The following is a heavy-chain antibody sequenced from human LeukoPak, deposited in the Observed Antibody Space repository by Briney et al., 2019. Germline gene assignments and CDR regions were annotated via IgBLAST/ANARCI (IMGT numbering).Heavy chain of an antibody. J-gene: IGHJ6*02. CDR3: ARFYDFWSGYYNNYYYYGMDV. D-gene: IGHD3-3*01. V-gene: IGHV1-8*01. Sequence: GASVKVSFKSSGYTFTIYDINRKRQAHGQGHGLMGWLNPNSSNTGYSQKFQGRVTITRNTSISTAYMELSSLRSEDTAVYYCARFYDFWSGYYNNYYYYGMDVWGQGTTVTVSS. CDR1: GYTFTIYD. CDR2: LNPNSSNT.